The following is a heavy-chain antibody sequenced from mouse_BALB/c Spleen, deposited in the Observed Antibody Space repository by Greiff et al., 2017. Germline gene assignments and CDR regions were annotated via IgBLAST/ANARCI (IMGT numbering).Heavy chain of an antibody. V-gene: IGHV3-6*02. J-gene: IGHJ4*01. CDR3: ARDGGTDAMDY. D-gene: IGHD3-3*01. Sequence: EVQLQESGPGLVKPSQSLSLTCSVTGYSITSGYYWNWIRQFPGNKLEWMGYISYDGSNNYNPSLKNRISITRDTSKNQFFLKLNSVTTEDTATYYCARDGGTDAMDYWGQGTSVTVSS. CDR2: ISYDGSN. CDR1: GYSITSGYY.